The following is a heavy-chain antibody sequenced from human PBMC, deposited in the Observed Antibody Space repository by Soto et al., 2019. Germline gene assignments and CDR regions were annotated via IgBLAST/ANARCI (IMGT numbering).Heavy chain of an antibody. D-gene: IGHD2-2*02. CDR3: ARGGIVVVPAAICWFDP. J-gene: IGHJ5*02. CDR2: INHSGST. V-gene: IGHV4-34*01. CDR1: GGSISSYY. Sequence: PSETLSLTCTVSGGSISSYYWSWIRQPPGKGLEWIGEINHSGSTNYNPSLKSRVTISVDTSKDQFSLKLSSVTAADTAVYYCARGGIVVVPAAICWFDPWGQGTLVTVSS.